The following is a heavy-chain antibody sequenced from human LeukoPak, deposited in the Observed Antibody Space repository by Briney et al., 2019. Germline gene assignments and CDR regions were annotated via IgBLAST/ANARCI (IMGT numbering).Heavy chain of an antibody. CDR1: GFTFSSYA. Sequence: GRSLRLSCAASGFTFSSYAMHWVRQAPGKGLEWVAVISYDGSNKYYADSVKGRFTISRDNSKNTLYLQMNSLRAEDTAVYYCARDYPRDGYHYFDYWGQGTLVTVSS. J-gene: IGHJ4*02. D-gene: IGHD5-24*01. CDR2: ISYDGSNK. CDR3: ARDYPRDGYHYFDY. V-gene: IGHV3-30*04.